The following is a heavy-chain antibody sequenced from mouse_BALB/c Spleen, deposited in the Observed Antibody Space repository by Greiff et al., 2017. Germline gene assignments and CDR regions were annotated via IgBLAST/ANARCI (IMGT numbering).Heavy chain of an antibody. Sequence: VMLVESGSGLVAPSQSLSITCTVSGFSLTSYGVHWVRQPPGKGLEWLGVIWAGGSTNYNSALMSRLSISKDNSKSQVFLKMNSLQTDDTAMYYCARDGLFAYGGQGTLVTVSA. D-gene: IGHD3-1*01. CDR1: GFSLTSYG. J-gene: IGHJ3*01. CDR2: IWAGGST. V-gene: IGHV2-9*02. CDR3: ARDGLFAY.